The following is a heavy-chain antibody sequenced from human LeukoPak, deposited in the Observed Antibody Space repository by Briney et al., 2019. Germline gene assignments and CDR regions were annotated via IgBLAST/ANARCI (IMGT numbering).Heavy chain of an antibody. V-gene: IGHV3-48*01. CDR1: GFTFSNYG. J-gene: IGHJ4*02. D-gene: IGHD6-13*01. Sequence: PGGSLRLSCAASGFTFSNYGMNWVRQAPGKGLEWVSYISTSGTTIYYADSVKGRFTISRDNAKNSLYLQMNSLRAEDAAVYYCARDPDGYGDYWGQGTLVTVSS. CDR3: ARDPDGYGDY. CDR2: ISTSGTTI.